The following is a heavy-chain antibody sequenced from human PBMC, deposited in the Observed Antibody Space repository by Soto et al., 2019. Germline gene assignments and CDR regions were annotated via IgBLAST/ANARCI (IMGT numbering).Heavy chain of an antibody. J-gene: IGHJ3*02. V-gene: IGHV1-46*01. CDR3: ASPARNYDFWSGYSFDI. CDR1: GYTFTSYY. CDR2: INPSGGNT. Sequence: ASVKVSCKPSGYTFTSYYMDWVRQAPGQGLEWMGIINPSGGNTGYAQKFQGRVTMTRNTSISTAYMELSSLRSEDTAVYYCASPARNYDFWSGYSFDIWGQGTMVTVSS. D-gene: IGHD3-3*01.